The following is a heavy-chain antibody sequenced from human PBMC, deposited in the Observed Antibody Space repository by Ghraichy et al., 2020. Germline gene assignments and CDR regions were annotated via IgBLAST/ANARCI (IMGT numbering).Heavy chain of an antibody. V-gene: IGHV1-18*01. CDR2: ISAYNGNT. CDR1: GYTFTSYG. D-gene: IGHD1-26*01. J-gene: IGHJ3*02. CDR3: ARDGLRYSGIKLGGAFDI. Sequence: ASVKVSCKASGYTFTSYGISWVRQAPGQGLEWMGWISAYNGNTNYAQKLQGRVTMTTDTSTSTAYMELRSLRSDDTAVYYCARDGLRYSGIKLGGAFDIWGQGTMVTVSS.